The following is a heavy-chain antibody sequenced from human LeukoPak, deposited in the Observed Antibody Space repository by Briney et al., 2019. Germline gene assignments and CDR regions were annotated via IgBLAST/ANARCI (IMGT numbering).Heavy chain of an antibody. J-gene: IGHJ4*02. V-gene: IGHV3-23*01. CDR1: GITFSSYS. D-gene: IGHD2-15*01. Sequence: PGGSLRLSCAASGITFSSYSMNWVRQAPGKGLEWVSAISNNGGYTYYADSVQGRFTISRDNSKSTLCLQMNSLRAEDTAVYYCAKQLGYCSDGSCYFPYWGQGTLVTVSS. CDR3: AKQLGYCSDGSCYFPY. CDR2: ISNNGGYT.